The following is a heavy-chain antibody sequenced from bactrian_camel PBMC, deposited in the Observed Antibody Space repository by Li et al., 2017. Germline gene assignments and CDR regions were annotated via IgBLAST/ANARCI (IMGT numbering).Heavy chain of an antibody. V-gene: IGHV3S6*01. CDR3: NSNRGRYFSAPCGY. CDR2: IYTGGGST. CDR1: GFTFSSYS. J-gene: IGHJ4*01. D-gene: IGHD3*01. Sequence: HVQLVESGGGLVQPGGSLRLSCAASGFTFSSYSMTWVRQAPGKGLEWVSSIYTGGGSTYYADSVKGRFTISKDNAKNTLYLQMNSLKPEDTATYVCNSNRGRYFSAPCGYWGRGTQVTVS.